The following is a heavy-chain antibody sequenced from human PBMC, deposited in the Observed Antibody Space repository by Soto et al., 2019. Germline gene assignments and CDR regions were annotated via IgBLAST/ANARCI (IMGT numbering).Heavy chain of an antibody. V-gene: IGHV3-73*01. J-gene: IGHJ6*04. D-gene: IGHD3-3*01. CDR2: IRSKANSYAT. CDR1: GFTFSGSA. CDR3: TRPNTIVGVVTLVDV. Sequence: EVQLVESGGGLVQPGGSLKLSCAASGFTFSGSAMHWVRQASGKGLEWVGRIRSKANSYATAYAASVKGRFTISRDDSKNTAYLQMNSLKTEDTAVYYCTRPNTIVGVVTLVDVWGKGTTVTVSS.